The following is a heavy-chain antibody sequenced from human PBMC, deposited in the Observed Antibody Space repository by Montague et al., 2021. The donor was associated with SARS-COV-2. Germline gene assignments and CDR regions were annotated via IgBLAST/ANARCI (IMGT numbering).Heavy chain of an antibody. V-gene: IGHV4-38-2*01. D-gene: IGHD3-10*01. Sequence: SETLSLTCSVSGYSISSGYYWGWIRQPPGKGLEWIGNIYHSGGTYYSPSLKSRVTVSVGTSKNQFSLRPSSVTAADTAVYYCARWYYGSGSYPHWGQGTLVTVSS. CDR2: IYHSGGT. J-gene: IGHJ4*02. CDR1: GYSISSGYY. CDR3: ARWYYGSGSYPH.